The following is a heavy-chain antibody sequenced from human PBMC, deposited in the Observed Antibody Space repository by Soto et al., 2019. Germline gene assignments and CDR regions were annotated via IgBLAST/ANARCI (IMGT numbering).Heavy chain of an antibody. Sequence: ASVKVSCKVSGYTLTELSMHWVRQAPGKGLEWMGGFDPEDGETIYAQKFQGRVTMTEDTSTDTAYMELRSLRSDDTAVYYCARGASIAVRPSWFDPWGQGTLVTVSS. J-gene: IGHJ5*02. D-gene: IGHD6-6*01. CDR1: GYTLTELS. CDR2: FDPEDGET. V-gene: IGHV1-24*01. CDR3: ARGASIAVRPSWFDP.